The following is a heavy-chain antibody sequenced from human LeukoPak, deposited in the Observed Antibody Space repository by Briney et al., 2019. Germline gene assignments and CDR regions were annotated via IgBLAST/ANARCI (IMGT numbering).Heavy chain of an antibody. Sequence: PSETLPLTCTVSGYSISSGYYWGWIRQPPGKGLEWIGIIYQSGSTYYNPSLKSRVTISVDTSKNQFSLKLSSVTAADTAVYYCARSKELGGSFDYWGQGTLVTVSS. D-gene: IGHD2-15*01. V-gene: IGHV4-38-2*02. CDR1: GYSISSGYY. CDR2: IYQSGST. J-gene: IGHJ4*02. CDR3: ARSKELGGSFDY.